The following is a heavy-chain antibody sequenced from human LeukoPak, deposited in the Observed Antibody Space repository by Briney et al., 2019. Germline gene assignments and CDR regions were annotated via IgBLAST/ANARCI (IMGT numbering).Heavy chain of an antibody. CDR3: ARDSAGYDY. CDR2: IKEDGIDK. Sequence: GGSLRLSCAASGISFTTYWMSWVRQAPGKGLEWVSNIKEDGIDKYYVDSVKGRFTISRDNAKNSLYLQMNSLRAEETAVYYCARDSAGYDYWGQGTLVTVSS. V-gene: IGHV3-7*01. D-gene: IGHD5-12*01. J-gene: IGHJ4*02. CDR1: GISFTTYW.